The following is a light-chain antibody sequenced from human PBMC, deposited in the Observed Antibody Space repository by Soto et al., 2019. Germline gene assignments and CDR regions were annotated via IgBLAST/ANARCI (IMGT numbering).Light chain of an antibody. CDR3: QQYNSYPLT. CDR2: GAS. CDR1: QTFNSW. V-gene: IGKV1-5*01. J-gene: IGKJ4*01. Sequence: EIQFTHAPSTLTESVGDRVTITCRTSQTFNSWLAWYQQKPGKAPKLLIYGASSLESGVPSRFSATGSGTEFTLTITSLQPDDFATYYCQQYNSYPLTFGGGTKVDIK.